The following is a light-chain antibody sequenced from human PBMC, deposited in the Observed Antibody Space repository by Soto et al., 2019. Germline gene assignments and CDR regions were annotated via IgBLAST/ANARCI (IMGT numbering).Light chain of an antibody. CDR3: QQYNSWPLT. Sequence: DIQMTXSPXTLSAXXXXXVTITCRASQSISSWLAWYQQKPGKAPNLLIYKASSLESGVPSRFSGSGSGTEFILTISSLQPDDFATYYCQQYNSWPLTFGGGTKVEIK. CDR2: KAS. V-gene: IGKV1-5*03. CDR1: QSISSW. J-gene: IGKJ4*01.